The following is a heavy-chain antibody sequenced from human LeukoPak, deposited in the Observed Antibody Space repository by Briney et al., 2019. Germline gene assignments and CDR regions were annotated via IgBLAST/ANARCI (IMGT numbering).Heavy chain of an antibody. V-gene: IGHV3-11*01. J-gene: IGHJ4*02. CDR2: ISSSGSTI. CDR3: ARVDVDTAVVYDY. CDR1: GFTFSDYY. Sequence: GGSLRLSCAASGFTFSDYYMSWIRQAPGKGLEWVSYISSSGSTIYYADSVKGRFTISRDNAKNSLYLQMNSLRAEDTAVYYCARVDVDTAVVYDYWGQGTLVTVSS. D-gene: IGHD5-18*01.